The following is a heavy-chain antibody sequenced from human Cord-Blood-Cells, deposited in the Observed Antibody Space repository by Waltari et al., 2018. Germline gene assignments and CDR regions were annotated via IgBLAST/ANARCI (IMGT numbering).Heavy chain of an antibody. J-gene: IGHJ4*02. CDR2: ISYDGSNK. D-gene: IGHD4-17*01. V-gene: IGHV3-30*18. CDR3: AKSDTVTTYYFDY. Sequence: QVQLVESGGGVVQPGRSLRLSCAAYGFPFSRYGMHWVRQAPGKGLEWVAVISYDGSNKYYADSVKGRFTISRDNSKNTLYLQMSSLRAEDTAVYYCAKSDTVTTYYFDYWGQGTLVTVSS. CDR1: GFPFSRYG.